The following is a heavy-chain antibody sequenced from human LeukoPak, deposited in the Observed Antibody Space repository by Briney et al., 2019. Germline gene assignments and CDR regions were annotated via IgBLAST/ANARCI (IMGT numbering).Heavy chain of an antibody. CDR3: AKGTGSSSWFKEEYSSGSEYYYYGMDV. CDR1: GFIFDNYA. Sequence: PGGSLRLSCAAPGFIFDNYAIHWVRQAPGKGLEWVSLISGDGGSTFYADSVRGRFTISRDNSKNTLYLQMNSLRAEDTAVYYCAKGTGSSSWFKEEYSSGSEYYYYGMDVWGQGTTVTVSS. D-gene: IGHD6-13*01. V-gene: IGHV3-43*02. J-gene: IGHJ6*02. CDR2: ISGDGGST.